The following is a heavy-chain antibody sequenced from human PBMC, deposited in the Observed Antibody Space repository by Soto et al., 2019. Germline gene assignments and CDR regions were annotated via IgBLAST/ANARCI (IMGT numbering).Heavy chain of an antibody. CDR2: IYHSGST. Sequence: SETLSLTCAVSGGSISSGGYSWSWIRQPPGKGLEWIGYIYHSGSTYYNPSLKSRVTISVDRSKNQFSLKLSSVTAADTAVYYCARGGVVVAATLPYYYYYGMDVWGQGTTVTVSS. V-gene: IGHV4-30-2*01. CDR1: GGSISSGGYS. J-gene: IGHJ6*02. CDR3: ARGGVVVAATLPYYYYYGMDV. D-gene: IGHD2-15*01.